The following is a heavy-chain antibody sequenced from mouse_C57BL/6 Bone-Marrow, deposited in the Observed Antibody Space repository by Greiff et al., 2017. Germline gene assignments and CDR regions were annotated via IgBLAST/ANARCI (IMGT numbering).Heavy chain of an antibody. CDR2: IDPENGDT. V-gene: IGHV14-4*01. CDR3: TDYGILYAMDY. J-gene: IGHJ4*01. CDR1: GFNIKDDC. Sequence: EVQLQQPGAELVRPGASVKLSCTASGFNIKDDCMHWVKQRPEQGLEWIGWIDPENGDTEYAAKFQGKATITADTSSNTAYLQLSSLTSEDAAVYYCTDYGILYAMDYWGQGTSVTVSS. D-gene: IGHD1-1*01.